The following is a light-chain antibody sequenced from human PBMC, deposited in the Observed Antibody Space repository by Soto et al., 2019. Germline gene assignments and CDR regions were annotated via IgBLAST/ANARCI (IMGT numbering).Light chain of an antibody. CDR2: GAS. V-gene: IGKV3D-15*01. J-gene: IGKJ5*01. Sequence: EIVMTQSPATLSVSPGERAPLSCRASQSVSSNLAWYQQKPGQAPRLLIYGASDRATGTPDRFSGSGSGTDFTLTISRLEPEDSAVYYCQQFDDSVTFGQGTRLEIK. CDR1: QSVSSN. CDR3: QQFDDSVT.